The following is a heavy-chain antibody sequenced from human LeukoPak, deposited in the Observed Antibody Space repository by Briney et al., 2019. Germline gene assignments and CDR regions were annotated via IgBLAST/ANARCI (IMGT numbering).Heavy chain of an antibody. V-gene: IGHV3-73*01. D-gene: IGHD4-17*01. Sequence: PGGSLRLSXAASGFTFSGSAMHWVRQASGKGLEWVGRIRSKANSYATAYAASVKGRFTISRDDSKNTAYLQMNSLKTEDTAVYYCTSPTTGTGLYYYYMDVWGKGTTVTVSS. CDR2: IRSKANSYAT. CDR3: TSPTTGTGLYYYYMDV. J-gene: IGHJ6*03. CDR1: GFTFSGSA.